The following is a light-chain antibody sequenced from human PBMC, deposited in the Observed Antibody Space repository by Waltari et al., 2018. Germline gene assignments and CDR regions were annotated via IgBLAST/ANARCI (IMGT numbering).Light chain of an antibody. CDR1: NLGSYS. Sequence: SYVLTQPPSVSVAPGETARITCGGDNLGSYSVNWYQQRPGQAPMLVIYYDSDRPSGIPERFSGSNSGNTATLTISRVEAGDEAKYYCHVWHPDVDPGVFGTGTDVTVL. CDR3: HVWHPDVDPGV. V-gene: IGLV3-21*04. CDR2: YDS. J-gene: IGLJ1*01.